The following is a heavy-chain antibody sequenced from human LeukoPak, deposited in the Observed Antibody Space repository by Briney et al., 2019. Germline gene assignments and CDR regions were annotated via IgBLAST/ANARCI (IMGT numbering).Heavy chain of an antibody. D-gene: IGHD3-3*01. CDR1: GFTFRNYG. CDR3: ARALSGLDF. CDR2: ISGAGGST. J-gene: IGHJ4*02. Sequence: GGTLRLSCAASGFTFRNYGMTRVRQAPGKGLQWVSAISGAGGSTYYADSVKGRFTISRDNSQNTVYLQMNSLRGEDTAVYYCARALSGLDFWGRGSLVTVSS. V-gene: IGHV3-23*01.